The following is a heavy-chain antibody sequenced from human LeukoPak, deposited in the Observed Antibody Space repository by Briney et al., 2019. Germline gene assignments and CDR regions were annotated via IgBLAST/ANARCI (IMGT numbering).Heavy chain of an antibody. CDR1: GGSISSYY. CDR3: ARVISLSGYPDS. CDR2: IYYSGST. J-gene: IGHJ4*02. D-gene: IGHD3-3*01. Sequence: SETLSLTCTVSGGSISSYYWSWIRQPPGKGLEWIGYIYYSGSTNYNPSLKSRVTISVDTSKNQFSLKLSSVTAADTAVYYCARVISLSGYPDSCGQGTLVTVSS. V-gene: IGHV4-59*01.